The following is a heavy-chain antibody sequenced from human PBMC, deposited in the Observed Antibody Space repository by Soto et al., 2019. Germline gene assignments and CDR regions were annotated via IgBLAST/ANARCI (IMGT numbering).Heavy chain of an antibody. Sequence: GESLKISCKGSGYSFTSYWIGLVLQMPGKGLEWMGIIYPGDSDTRYSPSFQGQVTISADKSISTAYLQWSSLKASDTAMYYCARGAYYDFWSGPVPDYNWFDPWGQGTLVTVSS. CDR3: ARGAYYDFWSGPVPDYNWFDP. J-gene: IGHJ5*02. V-gene: IGHV5-51*01. D-gene: IGHD3-3*01. CDR1: GYSFTSYW. CDR2: IYPGDSDT.